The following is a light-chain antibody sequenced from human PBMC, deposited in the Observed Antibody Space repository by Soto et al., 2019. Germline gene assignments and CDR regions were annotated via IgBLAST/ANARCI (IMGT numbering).Light chain of an antibody. Sequence: QSALTQPPSASGSPGQSVTISCTGTSSDVGGYKYVSWYQQHPGKGPKLMIYEVSKRPSGVPDRFSGSKSGNTASLTVSGLQAEDEADYYCSSYAGSNTDYVFGTGTKLTVL. CDR2: EVS. CDR3: SSYAGSNTDYV. J-gene: IGLJ1*01. V-gene: IGLV2-8*01. CDR1: SSDVGGYKY.